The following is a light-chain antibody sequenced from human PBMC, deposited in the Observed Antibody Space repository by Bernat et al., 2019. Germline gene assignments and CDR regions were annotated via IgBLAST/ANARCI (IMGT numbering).Light chain of an antibody. CDR3: AVWDDSLSGWV. CDR1: NSNIGNHY. V-gene: IGLV1-47*02. Sequence: QSVLTQPPSASGIPGQRVTISCSGSNSNIGNHYVYWYQQLPGMAPKVLIYTNNHRPSGVPDRFSGSKSGTSASLAISGLRSEDEADYYCAVWDDSLSGWVFGGGTKLTVL. CDR2: TNN. J-gene: IGLJ3*02.